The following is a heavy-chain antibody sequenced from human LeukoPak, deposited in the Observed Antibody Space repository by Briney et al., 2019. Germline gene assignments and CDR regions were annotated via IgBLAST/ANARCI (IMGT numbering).Heavy chain of an antibody. D-gene: IGHD5-24*01. CDR3: AIQTIEMATLDAFDS. V-gene: IGHV4-59*08. J-gene: IGHJ3*02. CDR1: GGSISSYY. CDR2: IYYSGST. Sequence: SETLSLTCTVSGGSISSYYWSWIRQPPGKGLEWIGYIYYSGSTNYNPSLKSRVTISVDTSKNQFSLKLSSVTAADTAVYYCAIQTIEMATLDAFDSWGQGTMVIVS.